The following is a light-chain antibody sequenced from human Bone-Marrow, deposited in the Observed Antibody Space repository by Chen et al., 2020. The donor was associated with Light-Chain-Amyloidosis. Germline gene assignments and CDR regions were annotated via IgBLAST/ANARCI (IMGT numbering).Light chain of an antibody. CDR3: CSYAGDSWV. J-gene: IGLJ3*02. V-gene: IGLV2-8*01. Sequence: QSALTQPPSPSGSPGQSVTLSCPGSNSYVGRYHYGSLYQQNPGKAPKFLIYEVIMRSSGVPDRFSGSKSGNTASLTVSGLQAEDEDVYYCCSYAGDSWVFGGGTKLNVL. CDR2: EVI. CDR1: NSYVGRYHY.